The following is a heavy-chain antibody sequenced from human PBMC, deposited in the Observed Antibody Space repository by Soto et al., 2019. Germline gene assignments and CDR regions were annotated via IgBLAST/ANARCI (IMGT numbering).Heavy chain of an antibody. V-gene: IGHV4-39*01. Sequence: QLQLQESGPGLVKPSETLSLTCTVSGGSISSSSYYWGWIRQPPGKGLEWIGSIYYSGSTYYNPSLKSRVTISVDTSKNQFSLKLSSVTDADTAVYYCARLPLDYTGSYYFDYWGQGTLVTVAS. CDR3: ARLPLDYTGSYYFDY. CDR1: GGSISSSSYY. CDR2: IYYSGST. D-gene: IGHD4-4*01. J-gene: IGHJ4*02.